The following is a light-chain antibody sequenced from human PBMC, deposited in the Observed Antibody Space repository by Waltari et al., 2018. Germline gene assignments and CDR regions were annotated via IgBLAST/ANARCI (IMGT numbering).Light chain of an antibody. CDR3: CSYAGSKNLL. Sequence: QSALTQPPSASGSPGQSVTISCTGTSSDVAYYNYVPWYQHHPGNAPKLIIYEVTKRPSGVPDRFSASKSGNTASLTVSGLQAEDEADYYCCSYAGSKNLLFGGGTKLTVL. CDR1: SSDVAYYNY. V-gene: IGLV2-8*01. CDR2: EVT. J-gene: IGLJ2*01.